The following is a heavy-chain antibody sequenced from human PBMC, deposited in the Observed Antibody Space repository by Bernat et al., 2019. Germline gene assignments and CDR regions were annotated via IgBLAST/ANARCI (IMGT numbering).Heavy chain of an antibody. D-gene: IGHD2-2*01. CDR3: ARFYCSSISCPLDY. V-gene: IGHV3-33*01. Sequence: QVQLVESGGGVVQPGRSLRLSCAASGFTFSSYGMHWVRQAPGKGLEWVAVIWYDGSNKYYADSVKGRFTISRDNSKNTLYLQMNSLRAEDTAVYYCARFYCSSISCPLDYWGQGTLVTVSS. J-gene: IGHJ4*02. CDR2: IWYDGSNK. CDR1: GFTFSSYG.